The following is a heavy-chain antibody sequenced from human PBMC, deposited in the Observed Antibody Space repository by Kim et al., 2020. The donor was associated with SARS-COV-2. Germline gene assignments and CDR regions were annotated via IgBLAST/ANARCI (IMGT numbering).Heavy chain of an antibody. J-gene: IGHJ6*02. V-gene: IGHV1-46*01. CDR3: AREVGGNYYDSSGYYATYYYYYGMDV. D-gene: IGHD3-22*01. Sequence: ASVKVSCKASGYTFTSYYMHWVRQAPGQGLEWMGIINPSGGSTSYAQKFQGRVTMTRDTSTSTVYMELSSLRSEDTAVYYCAREVGGNYYDSSGYYATYYYYYGMDVWGQGTTVTVSS. CDR1: GYTFTSYY. CDR2: INPSGGST.